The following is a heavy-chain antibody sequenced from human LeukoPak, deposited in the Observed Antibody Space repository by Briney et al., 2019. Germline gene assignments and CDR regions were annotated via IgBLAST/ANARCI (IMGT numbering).Heavy chain of an antibody. D-gene: IGHD3-10*01. CDR3: ATDRDLFDD. J-gene: IGHJ4*02. Sequence: PSDPLSLTCSVCGRFLSSYYWIWLRQPPGKRLESIGYIYFSGSTNYNPSLKSRVTISVDTSKNQFSLNLSSVTAADTAVYYCATDRDLFDDCGQGTLVTVSA. CDR2: IYFSGST. CDR1: GRFLSSYY. V-gene: IGHV4-59*01.